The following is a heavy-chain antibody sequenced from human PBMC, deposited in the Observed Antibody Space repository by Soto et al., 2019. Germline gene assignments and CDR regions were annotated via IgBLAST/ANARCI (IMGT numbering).Heavy chain of an antibody. CDR3: ARDIFGGGLGESNWLDP. D-gene: IGHD3-16*01. CDR1: GYTFTSYG. J-gene: IGHJ5*02. V-gene: IGHV1-18*01. CDR2: ISAYNGNT. Sequence: ASVKVSCKASGYTFTSYGISWVRQAPGQGLEWMGWISAYNGNTNYAQKFQGRVTMTTDTSTSTAYMELRSLRSDDTAVYYCARDIFGGGLGESNWLDPGGQGTLVTVSS.